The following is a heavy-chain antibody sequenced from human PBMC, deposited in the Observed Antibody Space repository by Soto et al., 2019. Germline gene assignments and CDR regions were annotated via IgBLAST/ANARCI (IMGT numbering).Heavy chain of an antibody. J-gene: IGHJ6*02. CDR2: IVPMFAAP. CDR1: GGTFSSFA. CDR3: ALDRVMRGNAYYYGMDV. Sequence: QVLLVQSGAEVKKPGSLVRVSCKTSGGTFSSFAFSWVRLAPGQGLEWMGVIVPMFAAPTYAQKFQGGVSITADESTLTAYLERSRLRSDDTAVYFCALDRVMRGNAYYYGMDVWGQGTTVTVSS. V-gene: IGHV1-69*12. D-gene: IGHD2-15*01.